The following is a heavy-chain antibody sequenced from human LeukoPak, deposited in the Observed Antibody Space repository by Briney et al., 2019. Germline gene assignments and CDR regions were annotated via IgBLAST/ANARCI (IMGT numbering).Heavy chain of an antibody. CDR1: GGSVNGHY. CDR3: ARGSGGSLDS. CDR2: LYYTGTT. J-gene: IGHJ4*02. D-gene: IGHD3-10*01. V-gene: IGHV4-59*02. Sequence: PSETLSLTCTVSGGSVNGHYWSWIRQSPGKGLEWLGYLYYTGTTHNNPSLGSRVTISVDTSKNQFPLRLSSVTAADTAVYYCARGSGGSLDSWGQGTLVIVSS.